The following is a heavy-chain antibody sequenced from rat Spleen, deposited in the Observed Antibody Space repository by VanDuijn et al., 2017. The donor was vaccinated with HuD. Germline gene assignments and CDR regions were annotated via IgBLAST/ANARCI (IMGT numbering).Heavy chain of an antibody. CDR3: ARRGGIGYYFDY. CDR2: ISSGGGNT. V-gene: IGHV5S13*01. D-gene: IGHD1-11*01. CDR1: GFTFSNYD. J-gene: IGHJ2*01. Sequence: EVQLVESGGGLVQPGRSLKLSCAASGFTFSNYDMAWVRQAPTKGLEWIASISSGGGNTYYRDSVKDRFTISRDNAKNTQYLQMDSLRSEDTATYYCARRGGIGYYFDYWGQGVMVTVSS.